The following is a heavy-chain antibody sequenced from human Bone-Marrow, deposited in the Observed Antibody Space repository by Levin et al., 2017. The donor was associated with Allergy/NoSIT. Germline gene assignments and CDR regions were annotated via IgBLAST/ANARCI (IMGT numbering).Heavy chain of an antibody. Sequence: SQTLSLTCTVSGGSVRSRSYYWTWIRQPPGKRLEWIGYIFTSGTTYYNPSLKSRVTISLDTSENQFSLSLNSVTAADTAVYYCASPTVTTGGFDYWGQGIMVTVSS. V-gene: IGHV4-61*01. D-gene: IGHD4-11*01. CDR3: ASPTVTTGGFDY. CDR1: GGSVRSRSYY. CDR2: IFTSGTT. J-gene: IGHJ4*02.